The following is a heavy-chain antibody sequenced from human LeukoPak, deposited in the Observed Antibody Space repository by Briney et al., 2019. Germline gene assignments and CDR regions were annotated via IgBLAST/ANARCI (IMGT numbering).Heavy chain of an antibody. CDR3: ARVSFFRWAATRPSYYYYYMDV. J-gene: IGHJ6*03. CDR2: IYSSGST. D-gene: IGHD2-15*01. V-gene: IGHV4-59*12. Sequence: PSETLSLTCNVSGGSIRGYYWSWIRQPPGKGLEWIGYIYSSGSTNYNPSLTSRVTISVDTSKNQFSLKLSSVTAADTAVYYCARVSFFRWAATRPSYYYYYMDVWGKGTTVTISS. CDR1: GGSIRGYY.